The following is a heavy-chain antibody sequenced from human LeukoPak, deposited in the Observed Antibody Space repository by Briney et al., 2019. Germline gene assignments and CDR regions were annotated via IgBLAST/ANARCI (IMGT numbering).Heavy chain of an antibody. J-gene: IGHJ3*02. D-gene: IGHD2-21*02. Sequence: PSETLSLTCSVSGGSISTYYWNWIRQPPGKGLEWLGYIYHTGSTKYNPSLKGRVTISLDTSKTQFSLNLISVTAADTAVYYCARRSVMTAIWSDTFDIWAEGQWSPSLQ. CDR1: GGSISTYY. CDR3: ARRSVMTAIWSDTFDI. V-gene: IGHV4-4*08. CDR2: IYHTGST.